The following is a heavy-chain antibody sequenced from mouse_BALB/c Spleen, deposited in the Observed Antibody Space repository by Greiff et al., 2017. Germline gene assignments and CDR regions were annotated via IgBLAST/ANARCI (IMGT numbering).Heavy chain of an antibody. Sequence: VQRVESGPGLVAPSQSLSITCTVSGFSLTSYGVHWVRQPPGKGLEWLGVIWAGGSTNYNSALVSRLSISKDNSKSQVFLKMSSRQTDDTAMYYCARRDSSLLAYWGQGTLVTVSA. CDR2: IWAGGST. D-gene: IGHD1-2*01. V-gene: IGHV2-9*02. CDR1: GFSLTSYG. J-gene: IGHJ3*01. CDR3: ARRDSSLLAY.